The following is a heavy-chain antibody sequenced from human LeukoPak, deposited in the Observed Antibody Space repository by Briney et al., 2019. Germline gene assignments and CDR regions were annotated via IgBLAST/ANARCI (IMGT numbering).Heavy chain of an antibody. CDR3: ARMGDSSGWYEYFQH. CDR2: ISSSSSYI. CDR1: GFTFSSYS. Sequence: GGSLRVSCAASGFTFSSYSMNWVRQAPGKGLEWVSSISSSSSYIYYADSVKGRFTISRDNAKNSLYLQMNSLRAEDMAVYYCARMGDSSGWYEYFQHWGQGTLVTVSS. D-gene: IGHD6-19*01. J-gene: IGHJ1*01. V-gene: IGHV3-21*01.